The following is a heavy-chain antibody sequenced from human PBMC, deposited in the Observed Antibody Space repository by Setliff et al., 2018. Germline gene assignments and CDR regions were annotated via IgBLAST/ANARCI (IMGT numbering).Heavy chain of an antibody. CDR2: ISSSSTI. CDR3: ARDLGSPNYY. Sequence: GGSLRLSCAASGFTFSSYAMHWVRQAPGKGLEWVSYISSSSTIYYADSVKGRFTISRDNAKNSLYLQMNSLRAEDTAVYYCARDLGSPNYYWGQGTLVTVSS. V-gene: IGHV3-48*04. J-gene: IGHJ4*02. D-gene: IGHD2-15*01. CDR1: GFTFSSYA.